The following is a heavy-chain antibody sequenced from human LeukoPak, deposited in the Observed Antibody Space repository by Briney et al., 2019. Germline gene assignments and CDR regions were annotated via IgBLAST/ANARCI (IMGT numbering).Heavy chain of an antibody. J-gene: IGHJ6*02. CDR3: ATPSGYYYGMDV. Sequence: ASVKVSCKASGYTFTSYGISWVRQAPGQGLEWMGGFDPEDGETIYAQKFQGRVTMTEDTSTDTAYMELSSLRSEDTAVYYCATPSGYYYGMDVWGQGTTVTVSS. V-gene: IGHV1-24*01. CDR2: FDPEDGET. CDR1: GYTFTSYG.